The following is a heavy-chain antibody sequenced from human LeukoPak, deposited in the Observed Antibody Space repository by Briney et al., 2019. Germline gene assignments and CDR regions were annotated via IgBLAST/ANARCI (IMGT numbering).Heavy chain of an antibody. V-gene: IGHV3-66*01. CDR1: GFTVSSKY. CDR2: IYSGGST. CDR3: ARVSRNYDILTGYSPTNFDY. D-gene: IGHD3-9*01. Sequence: GGSLRLSCAASGFTVSSKYMSWVRQAPGEGLEWVSVIYSGGSTYYADSVKGRFTISRDNSKNTLYLQMNSLRAEDTAVYYCARVSRNYDILTGYSPTNFDYWGQGTLVAVSS. J-gene: IGHJ4*02.